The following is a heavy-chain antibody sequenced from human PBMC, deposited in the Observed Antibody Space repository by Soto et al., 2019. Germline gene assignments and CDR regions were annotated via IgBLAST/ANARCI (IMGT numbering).Heavy chain of an antibody. CDR3: ARPHGGSSGWDNWFDP. V-gene: IGHV4-59*01. CDR1: GGSISSYY. J-gene: IGHJ5*02. Sequence: QVQLQESGPGLVKPSETLSLTCTVSGGSISSYYCSWIRQPPGKGVEWIGYIHYSGSTNYNPSLKSRVTISVDTSKNQFSLKLNSVTAADTAVYYCARPHGGSSGWDNWFDPWGQGTLVTVSS. CDR2: IHYSGST. D-gene: IGHD6-25*01.